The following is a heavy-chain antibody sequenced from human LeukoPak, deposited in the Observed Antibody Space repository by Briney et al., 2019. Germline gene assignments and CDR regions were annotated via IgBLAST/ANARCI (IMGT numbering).Heavy chain of an antibody. J-gene: IGHJ4*02. D-gene: IGHD1-26*01. CDR3: AKEGGSLTNPLDY. V-gene: IGHV3-23*01. CDR2: ISGSGGST. Sequence: GGSLRLSCAASGFTFSSYSMNWVRQPPGKGLEWISAISGSGGSTYYADSVKGRFTISRDNSKNTLYMQMNSLRAEDTAVYYCAKEGGSLTNPLDYWGQGTLVTVSS. CDR1: GFTFSSYS.